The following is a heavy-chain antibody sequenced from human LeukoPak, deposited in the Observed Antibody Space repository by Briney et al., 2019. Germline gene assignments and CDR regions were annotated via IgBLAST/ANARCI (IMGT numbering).Heavy chain of an antibody. J-gene: IGHJ4*02. CDR1: GGSIRSEY. V-gene: IGHV4-59*01. D-gene: IGHD3-10*01. CDR3: AKYASGSYHLDS. CDR2: ISDNGST. Sequence: SETLSLTCTVSGGSIRSEYWSWIRQPPGKGLEWIGFISDNGSTNYNSSLKSRATMSVDTSKNQFSLQLSSVTAADTAVYYCAKYASGSYHLDSWGQGTLVIVSS.